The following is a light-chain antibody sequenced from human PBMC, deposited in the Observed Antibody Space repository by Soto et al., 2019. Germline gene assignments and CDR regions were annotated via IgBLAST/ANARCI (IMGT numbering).Light chain of an antibody. Sequence: DIVMTQSPDSLAVSLGERATINCKSSQRLLYNSNNKNYLVWYQQKPGQPPKLLIYWASTRESGVPDRFSGSGSGTDFTLTISSLQAEDVAVYYCQQYYNTPLTFGGGTKVDI. V-gene: IGKV4-1*01. CDR1: QRLLYNSNNKNY. CDR2: WAS. CDR3: QQYYNTPLT. J-gene: IGKJ4*01.